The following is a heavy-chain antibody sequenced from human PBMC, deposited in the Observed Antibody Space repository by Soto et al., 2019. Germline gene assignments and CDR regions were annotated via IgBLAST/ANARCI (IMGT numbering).Heavy chain of an antibody. Sequence: QVQLQESGPGLVKPSQTLSLTCTVSGGSISSGDYYWIWIRQHPGKGLEWIGYIYYSGSTYYNPSLKSRVTIPVDTSRNQFSLKLSSVTAADTAVYYCARAPLISIFFAYGMDVWGQGTTVTVSS. D-gene: IGHD3-3*02. J-gene: IGHJ6*02. V-gene: IGHV4-31*03. CDR1: GGSISSGDYY. CDR2: IYYSGST. CDR3: ARAPLISIFFAYGMDV.